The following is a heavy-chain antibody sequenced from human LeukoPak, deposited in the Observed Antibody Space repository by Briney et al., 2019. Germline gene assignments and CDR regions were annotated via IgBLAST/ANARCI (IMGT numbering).Heavy chain of an antibody. Sequence: GGSLRLSCAASGFTFSSYGMHWVRQAPGKGLEWVAFIRYDGSNKYYADSVKGRFTIFRDNSKNTLYLQMNSLRAEDTAVYYCAKAGEVGATPDYWGQGTLVTVSS. D-gene: IGHD1-26*01. J-gene: IGHJ4*02. V-gene: IGHV3-30*02. CDR2: IRYDGSNK. CDR1: GFTFSSYG. CDR3: AKAGEVGATPDY.